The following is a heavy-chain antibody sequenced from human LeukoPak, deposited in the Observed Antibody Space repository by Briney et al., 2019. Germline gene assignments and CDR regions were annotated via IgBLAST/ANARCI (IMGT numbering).Heavy chain of an antibody. J-gene: IGHJ4*02. V-gene: IGHV3-7*01. CDR3: ARDPLSQNDY. CDR1: GFTFSNYW. D-gene: IGHD3-16*02. Sequence: GGSLRLSCAASGFTFSNYWMSWVRQAPGKGLEWVANINQSASEMYYVDSVKGRFTISRDNAKNSLYLQMNSLRAEDTAVYYCARDPLSQNDYWGQGTLVTVSS. CDR2: INQSASEM.